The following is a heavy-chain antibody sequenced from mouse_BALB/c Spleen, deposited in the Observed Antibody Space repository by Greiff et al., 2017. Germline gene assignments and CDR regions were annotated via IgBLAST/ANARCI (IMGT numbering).Heavy chain of an antibody. CDR2: ISSGGSYT. V-gene: IGHV5-6*01. CDR1: GFTFSSYG. Sequence: EVQLVESGGDLVKPGGSLKLSCAASGFTFSSYGMSWVRQTPDKRLEWVATISSGGSYTYYPDSVKGRFTISRDNAKNTLYLQMSSLKSEDTAMYYCARHVGDGSGPFAYWGQGTLVTVSA. J-gene: IGHJ3*01. CDR3: ARHVGDGSGPFAY. D-gene: IGHD1-1*01.